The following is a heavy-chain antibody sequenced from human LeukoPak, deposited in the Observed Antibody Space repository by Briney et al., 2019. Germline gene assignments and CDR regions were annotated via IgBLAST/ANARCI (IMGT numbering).Heavy chain of an antibody. J-gene: IGHJ5*02. CDR3: ARQNRNWFDP. V-gene: IGHV1-18*01. CDR1: GYTFSNYD. D-gene: IGHD2/OR15-2a*01. CDR2: ISGYTGDT. Sequence: GASVRVSCKTSGYTFSNYDIYWVRQAPGQGLECMGWISGYTGDTKYAQILQGRFTVTTDTSTSTAYMELSSLKSEDTAVYYCARQNRNWFDPWGQGTLVTVSS.